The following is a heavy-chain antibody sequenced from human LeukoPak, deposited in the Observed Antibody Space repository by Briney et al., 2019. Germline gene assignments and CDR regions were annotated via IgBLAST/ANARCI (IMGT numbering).Heavy chain of an antibody. Sequence: SVKVSCKASGGTFSSYAISWVRQAPGQGLEWMGRIIPILGIANYAQKFQGRVTITADKSTSTAYMELSSLRSEDTAVYYCATSRYGYYFDYWGQGTLVTVSS. J-gene: IGHJ4*02. CDR3: ATSRYGYYFDY. V-gene: IGHV1-69*04. CDR2: IIPILGIA. D-gene: IGHD3-10*01. CDR1: GGTFSSYA.